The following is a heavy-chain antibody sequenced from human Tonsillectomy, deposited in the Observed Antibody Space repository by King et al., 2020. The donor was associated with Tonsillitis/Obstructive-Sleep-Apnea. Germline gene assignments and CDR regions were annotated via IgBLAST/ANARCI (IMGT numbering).Heavy chain of an antibody. CDR1: GGSISSYY. Sequence: QLQESGPGLVKPSETLSLTCTVSGGSISSYYCSWIRQPPGKGLEWIGYIYYSGSTNYNPSLKSRVTISVDTSKNQFSLKLSSVTAADTAVYYCAREADYGGNHYDYWGQGTLVTVSS. CDR2: IYYSGST. V-gene: IGHV4-59*01. D-gene: IGHD4-23*01. CDR3: AREADYGGNHYDY. J-gene: IGHJ4*02.